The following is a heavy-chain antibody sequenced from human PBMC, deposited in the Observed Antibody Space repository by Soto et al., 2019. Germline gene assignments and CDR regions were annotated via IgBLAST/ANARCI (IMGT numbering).Heavy chain of an antibody. Sequence: QVQLVQSGAEVKKPGASVKVSCKASGYTFTSYAMHWVRQAPGQRLEWMGWINAGNGNTKYSQKFQGRVTITRDTSASTAYMEVSSLRSEDTAVYYCAREHGDYAWFDPWGQGTLVTVSS. V-gene: IGHV1-3*01. D-gene: IGHD4-17*01. CDR2: INAGNGNT. CDR1: GYTFTSYA. CDR3: AREHGDYAWFDP. J-gene: IGHJ5*02.